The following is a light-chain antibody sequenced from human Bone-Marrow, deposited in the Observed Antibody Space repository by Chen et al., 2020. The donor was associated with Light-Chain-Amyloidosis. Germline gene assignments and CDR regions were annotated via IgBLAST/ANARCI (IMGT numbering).Light chain of an antibody. V-gene: IGLV2-14*03. CDR3: SSYTRSSTWL. CDR2: DVS. J-gene: IGLJ3*02. Sequence: QSALTQPASVSGSPGQSITISCTGTSSDVGGYNYVSWYQQHPGTAPKLVIFDVSYRPSGISNSFSGSKSGNTASLTISGLQAEDEADYYCSSYTRSSTWLFGGGTRLTVL. CDR1: SSDVGGYNY.